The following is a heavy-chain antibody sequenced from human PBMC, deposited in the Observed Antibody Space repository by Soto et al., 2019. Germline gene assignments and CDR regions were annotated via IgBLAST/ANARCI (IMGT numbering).Heavy chain of an antibody. CDR3: AREQRLGKTDWFDP. J-gene: IGHJ5*02. V-gene: IGHV4-34*01. CDR2: INHSGST. Sequence: SETLSLSCAVYGGSFSGYYWSWIRQPPGKGLEWIGEINHSGSTNYNPSLKSRVTISVDTSKNQFSLKLSSVTAADTAVYYCAREQRLGKTDWFDPWGQGTLVT. D-gene: IGHD6-25*01. CDR1: GGSFSGYY.